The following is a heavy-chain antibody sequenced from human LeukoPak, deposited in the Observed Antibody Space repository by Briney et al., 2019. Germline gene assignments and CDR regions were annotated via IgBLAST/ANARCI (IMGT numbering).Heavy chain of an antibody. CDR2: MNPNSGNT. Sequence: ASVKVSCKASGYTFTSYDINWVRQATGQGLEWMGWMNPNSGNTGYAQKFQGRVTITRNTSISTAYMELSSLRSEDTAVYYCARVPWYYDFWSGNSGWFGPWGQGTLVTVSS. D-gene: IGHD3-3*01. J-gene: IGHJ5*02. CDR3: ARVPWYYDFWSGNSGWFGP. CDR1: GYTFTSYD. V-gene: IGHV1-8*03.